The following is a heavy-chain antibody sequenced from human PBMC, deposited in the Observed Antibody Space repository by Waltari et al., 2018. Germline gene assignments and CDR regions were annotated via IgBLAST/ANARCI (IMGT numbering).Heavy chain of an antibody. D-gene: IGHD6-13*01. J-gene: IGHJ2*01. CDR1: GGSFSGYS. V-gene: IGHV4-34*01. Sequence: QVQLQQWGAGLLKPSETLSLTCAVYGGSFSGYSWRWIRQPPGKGLEWIGEINHSGSTNYNPSLKSRVTISVDTSKNQFSLKLSSVTAADTAVYYCARTPYQQLVRGARRPNWYFDLWGRGTLVTVSS. CDR2: INHSGST. CDR3: ARTPYQQLVRGARRPNWYFDL.